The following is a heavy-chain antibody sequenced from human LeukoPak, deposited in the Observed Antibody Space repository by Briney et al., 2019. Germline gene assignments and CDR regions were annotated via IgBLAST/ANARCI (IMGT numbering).Heavy chain of an antibody. CDR1: GFTFSSYW. CDR2: IKQDGSEK. D-gene: IGHD3-22*01. CDR3: ARDTYDSSGYYAHLDY. J-gene: IGHJ4*02. Sequence: GGSLRLSCAASGFTFSSYWMSWVRQAPGKGLEWVANIKQDGSEKYYVDSVKGRFTISRDNAKNSRYLQMSSLRAEDTAVYYCARDTYDSSGYYAHLDYWGQGTLVTVSS. V-gene: IGHV3-7*01.